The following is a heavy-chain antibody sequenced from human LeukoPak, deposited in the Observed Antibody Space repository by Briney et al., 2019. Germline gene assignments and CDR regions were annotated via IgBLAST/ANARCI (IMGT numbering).Heavy chain of an antibody. Sequence: TGGSLRLSCAASGFTFSSYWMHGVRHAPGKGLVCVSRINSDGSTTTYADSMKGRFPIYRDNAKNTLYLQMNSLRAEDTAVYYCAVKWTYDGFDIWGQGTMVTVSS. CDR3: AVKWTYDGFDI. CDR1: GFTFSSYW. CDR2: INSDGSTT. J-gene: IGHJ3*02. D-gene: IGHD1-26*01. V-gene: IGHV3-74*01.